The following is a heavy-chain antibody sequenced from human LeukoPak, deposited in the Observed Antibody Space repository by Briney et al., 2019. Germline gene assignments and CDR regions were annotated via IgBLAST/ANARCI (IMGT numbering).Heavy chain of an antibody. CDR1: GFAFSTYS. V-gene: IGHV3-48*01. CDR2: ITSTSYAI. Sequence: GGSLRLSCAASGFAFSTYSMNWVRQAPGKGLEWLSYITSTSYAIYYGDSVKGRFTISRDNAKNSLYLQMNSLRAEDTAVYYCARVAPGHDVGRGYFDYWGQGTLVTVSS. CDR3: ARVAPGHDVGRGYFDY. J-gene: IGHJ4*02. D-gene: IGHD6-13*01.